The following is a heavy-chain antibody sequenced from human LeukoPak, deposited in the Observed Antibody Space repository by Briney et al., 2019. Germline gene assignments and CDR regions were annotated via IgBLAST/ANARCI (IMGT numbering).Heavy chain of an antibody. V-gene: IGHV3-23*01. CDR2: IGGGGGST. CDR1: GFTFSRYG. D-gene: IGHD3-10*01. Sequence: GGSLRLSCAASGFTFSRYGMSWVRQAPGKGLEWVSSIGGGGGSTYYADSVKGRFTISRDNSKNTLYLQMNSLSAEDTAVYYCAKDGQMWFGELLYKDYWGQGTLVTVSS. CDR3: AKDGQMWFGELLYKDY. J-gene: IGHJ4*02.